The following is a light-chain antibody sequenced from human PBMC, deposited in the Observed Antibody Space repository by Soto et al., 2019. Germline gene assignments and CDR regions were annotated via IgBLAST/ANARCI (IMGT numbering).Light chain of an antibody. Sequence: QSVLTQPPSTSGTPGQRVTMYCSGSSSNVGSNDVYWYQHVPGAAPNLLIYRNNRRPSGVPDRFSGSKSGSAVSLAISGLRSEDEADYYCASWDDTLSGPVFGGGTKLTVL. CDR1: SSNVGSND. CDR3: ASWDDTLSGPV. CDR2: RNN. V-gene: IGLV1-47*01. J-gene: IGLJ3*02.